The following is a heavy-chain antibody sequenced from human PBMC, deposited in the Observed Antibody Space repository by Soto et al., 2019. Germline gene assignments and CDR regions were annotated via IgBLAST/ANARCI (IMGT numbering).Heavy chain of an antibody. CDR3: AREGRGYSDGDW. Sequence: QVQLVQSGPEVKKPGASVKVSCQASGYTFISYGINWVRQAPGQGLEWMGWVNIYNDKTNYAQKFQGRVTMTTDTSTSTDYLELKSLRSDDTAFYYCAREGRGYSDGDWWGQGTLVTVSS. D-gene: IGHD5-18*01. V-gene: IGHV1-18*01. CDR1: GYTFISYG. CDR2: VNIYNDKT. J-gene: IGHJ4*02.